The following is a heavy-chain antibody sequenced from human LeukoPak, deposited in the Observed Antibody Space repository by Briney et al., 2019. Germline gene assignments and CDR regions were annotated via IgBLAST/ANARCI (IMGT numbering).Heavy chain of an antibody. Sequence: HPGGSLRLSCAASGFTFSSYAMHWVRQAPGKGLEWVAVISYDGSNKYYADSVKGRSTISRDNSKNTLYLQMNSLRAEDTAVYYCAREAVAATLDYWGQGTLVTVSS. CDR1: GFTFSSYA. CDR3: AREAVAATLDY. D-gene: IGHD6-19*01. CDR2: ISYDGSNK. J-gene: IGHJ4*02. V-gene: IGHV3-30-3*01.